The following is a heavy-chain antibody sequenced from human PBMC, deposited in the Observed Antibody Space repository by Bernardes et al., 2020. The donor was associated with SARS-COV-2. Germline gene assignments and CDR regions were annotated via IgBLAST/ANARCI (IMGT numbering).Heavy chain of an antibody. J-gene: IGHJ4*02. D-gene: IGHD2-2*01. CDR1: GGSFSGSS. Sequence: SETLSLTCAVYGGSFSGSSWSWIRQPPGRGLEWIGELNESGGANYNPSLKSRVILSAATSENQFSLRMTSVTAADTAMYYCARVSMKYQLPRHFDLWGQGTLVTVSS. CDR2: LNESGGA. V-gene: IGHV4-34*01. CDR3: ARVSMKYQLPRHFDL.